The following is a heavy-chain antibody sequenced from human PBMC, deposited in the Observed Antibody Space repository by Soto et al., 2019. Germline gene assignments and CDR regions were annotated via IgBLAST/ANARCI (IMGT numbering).Heavy chain of an antibody. J-gene: IGHJ6*02. Sequence: GLEWIGQINHSGSTNYNPSLKSRVTISVDTSKNQFSLKLSSVTAADTAVYYCARLIGRPNYYYYGMDVWGQGTTVTVSS. CDR3: ARLIGRPNYYYYGMDV. V-gene: IGHV4-34*01. D-gene: IGHD3-22*01. CDR2: INHSGST.